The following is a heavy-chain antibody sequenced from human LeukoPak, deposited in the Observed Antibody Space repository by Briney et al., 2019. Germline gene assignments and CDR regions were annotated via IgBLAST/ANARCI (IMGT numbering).Heavy chain of an antibody. Sequence: SETLSLTCTVSGGSISSSSYYWGWIRQPPGKGPEWIGSIYYSGSTYYNPSLKSRVTISVDTSKNQFSLKLSSVTAADTAVYYCARISIAARRGDYYYYMDVWGKGTTVTVSS. CDR1: GGSISSSSYY. CDR2: IYYSGST. CDR3: ARISIAARRGDYYYYMDV. J-gene: IGHJ6*03. D-gene: IGHD6-6*01. V-gene: IGHV4-39*01.